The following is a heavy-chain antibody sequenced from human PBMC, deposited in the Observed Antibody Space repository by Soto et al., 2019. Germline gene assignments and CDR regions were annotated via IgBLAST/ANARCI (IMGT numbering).Heavy chain of an antibody. CDR3: GRGGVASSWSLGWSDYYGMDV. CDR2: VNPNSGNA. J-gene: IGHJ6*02. CDR1: GNTFTSYD. D-gene: IGHD2-15*01. V-gene: IGHV1-8*01. Sequence: QVQLVQSGAEVKKPGASVKVSCKASGNTFTSYDINWVRQATGQGLEWMGWVNPNSGNAGYAQKFQGRVTMTRDTAVSRAYMELSSLRSEDTGVYYCGRGGVASSWSLGWSDYYGMDVWGQGTTVTVSS.